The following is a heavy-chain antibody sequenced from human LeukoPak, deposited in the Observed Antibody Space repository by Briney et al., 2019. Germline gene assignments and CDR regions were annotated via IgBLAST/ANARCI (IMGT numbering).Heavy chain of an antibody. D-gene: IGHD1-1*01. J-gene: IGHJ4*02. CDR3: ARKTGTTGEAFDY. CDR1: GITFSNYA. Sequence: GGSLRLSCVASGITFSNYAVSWVRQAPEKGLDWVSVISGSAHKIRYADSVKGRFTISRDNSENIAYLQMNNLRAEDTAVYYCARKTGTTGEAFDYWGQGTQVTVSS. CDR2: ISGSAHKI. V-gene: IGHV3-23*01.